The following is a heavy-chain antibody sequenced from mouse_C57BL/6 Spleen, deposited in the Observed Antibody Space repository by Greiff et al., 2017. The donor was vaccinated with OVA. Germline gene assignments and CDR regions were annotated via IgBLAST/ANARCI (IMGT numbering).Heavy chain of an antibody. J-gene: IGHJ2*01. Sequence: QVQLKQSGTELVKPGASVKLSCKASGYTFTSYWMHWVKQRPGQGLEWIGNINPSNGGTNYNEKFKSKATLTVDKSSSTAYMQLSSLTSEDSAVYYCARLGSSYYFDYWGQGTTLTVSS. CDR2: INPSNGGT. CDR3: ARLGSSYYFDY. V-gene: IGHV1-53*01. CDR1: GYTFTSYW.